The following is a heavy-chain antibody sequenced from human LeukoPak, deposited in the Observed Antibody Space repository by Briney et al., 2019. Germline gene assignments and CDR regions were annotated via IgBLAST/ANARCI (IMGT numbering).Heavy chain of an antibody. CDR1: GGSISSYY. D-gene: IGHD6-19*01. CDR2: IYTSGST. V-gene: IGHV4-4*07. CDR3: ARDHGSGWYSYLDD. J-gene: IGHJ4*02. Sequence: KTSETLSLTCTVSGGSISSYYWSWIRQPAGKGLEWIGRIYTSGSTNYNPSLKSRVTMSVDTSKNQFSLKLSSVTPEDTAVYYCARDHGSGWYSYLDDWGQGTLVTVSS.